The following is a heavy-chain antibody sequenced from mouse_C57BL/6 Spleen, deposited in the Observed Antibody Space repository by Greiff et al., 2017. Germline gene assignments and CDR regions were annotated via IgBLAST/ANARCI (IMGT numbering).Heavy chain of an antibody. Sequence: VQLQQPGAELVRPGTSVKLSCKASGYTFTSYWMHWVKQRPGQGLEWIGVIDPSDSYTNYNQKFKGKATLTVDTSSSTAYMQLSSLTSEDSAVYYCARETMVTTGYCDVWGTGTTVTVSS. CDR1: GYTFTSYW. J-gene: IGHJ1*03. CDR2: IDPSDSYT. D-gene: IGHD2-2*01. CDR3: ARETMVTTGYCDV. V-gene: IGHV1-59*01.